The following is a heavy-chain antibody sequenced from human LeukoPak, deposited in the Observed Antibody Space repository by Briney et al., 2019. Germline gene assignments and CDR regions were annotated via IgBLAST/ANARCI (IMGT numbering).Heavy chain of an antibody. J-gene: IGHJ4*02. Sequence: ASVKVSCKASGYTFTSYGISWVRQAPGQGLEWMGWISAYNGNTNYAQKLQGRVTMTTDPSTSTAYMELRSLRSDDTAVYYCARITMVRGVIISFYRGQGTLVTVSS. V-gene: IGHV1-18*01. CDR3: ARITMVRGVIISFY. CDR1: GYTFTSYG. D-gene: IGHD3-10*01. CDR2: ISAYNGNT.